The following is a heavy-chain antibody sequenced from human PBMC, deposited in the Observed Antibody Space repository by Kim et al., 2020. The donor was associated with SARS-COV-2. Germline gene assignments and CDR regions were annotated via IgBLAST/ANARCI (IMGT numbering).Heavy chain of an antibody. V-gene: IGHV4-38-2*02. CDR2: IYHSGET. J-gene: IGHJ6*03. CDR3: ARHNYMDV. CDR1: GYSIRTHHY. Sequence: SETLSLTCTVSGYSIRTHHYWGWIRRPPGKGLEWIGSIYHSGETFYNSSLSSRVTVSVDTSKNQFSLTLNSVTAADTAVYYCARHNYMDVWGQGTTVTVSS.